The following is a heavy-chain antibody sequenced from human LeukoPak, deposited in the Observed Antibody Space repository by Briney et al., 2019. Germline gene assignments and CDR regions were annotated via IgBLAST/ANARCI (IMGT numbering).Heavy chain of an antibody. J-gene: IGHJ4*02. CDR2: ISGSGRSS. V-gene: IGHV3-23*01. CDR1: GFTFNSDA. D-gene: IGHD3-16*01. CDR3: AKGGGFAY. Sequence: GGSLRLSCAASGFTFNSDALSWVRQAPGKGLEWVSAISGSGRSSHYADSVKGRFTISRDNSKNTLYLQMNSLRAEDTALYYCAKGGGFAYWGQGTLVTVSS.